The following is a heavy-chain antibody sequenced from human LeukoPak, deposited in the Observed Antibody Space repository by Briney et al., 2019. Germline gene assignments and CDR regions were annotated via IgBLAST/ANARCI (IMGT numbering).Heavy chain of an antibody. CDR2: IKQDGSEK. CDR1: GFTFSRYW. V-gene: IGHV3-7*05. CDR3: ARPLRDGYNFDAFDI. Sequence: GGSLRLSCAASGFTFSRYWMSWVRQAPGKGLEWVANIKQDGSEKYYVDSVKGRFTISRDNAKNSLYLQMNSLRAEDTAVYYCARPLRDGYNFDAFDIWGQGTMVTVSS. D-gene: IGHD5-24*01. J-gene: IGHJ3*02.